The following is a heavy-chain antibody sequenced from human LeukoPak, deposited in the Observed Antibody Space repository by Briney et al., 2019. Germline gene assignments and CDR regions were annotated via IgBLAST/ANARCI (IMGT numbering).Heavy chain of an antibody. D-gene: IGHD1-26*01. CDR2: IYYSGST. J-gene: IGHJ3*02. Sequence: SETLSLTCTVSGGSISSYYWSWIRQPPGKGLEWIGYIYYSGSTKYNPSLKSRVTISVDTSKNQFSLKLSSVTAADAAVYYCARVWELSDAFDIWGQGTMVTVSS. CDR3: ARVWELSDAFDI. V-gene: IGHV4-59*12. CDR1: GGSISSYY.